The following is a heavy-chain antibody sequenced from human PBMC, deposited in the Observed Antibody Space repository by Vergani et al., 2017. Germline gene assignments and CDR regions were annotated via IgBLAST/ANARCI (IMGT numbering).Heavy chain of an antibody. D-gene: IGHD5-12*01. V-gene: IGHV3-9*03. Sequence: EVQLVESGGGLVQPGRSLILSCAASGFTFDDYAMHWVRQAPGKGLEWVSGISWNSGSIGYADSVKGRFTISRDNAKNSLYLQMNSLRAEDMALYYCAKDMGGYDYGPLDYWGQGTLVTVSS. J-gene: IGHJ4*02. CDR2: ISWNSGSI. CDR1: GFTFDDYA. CDR3: AKDMGGYDYGPLDY.